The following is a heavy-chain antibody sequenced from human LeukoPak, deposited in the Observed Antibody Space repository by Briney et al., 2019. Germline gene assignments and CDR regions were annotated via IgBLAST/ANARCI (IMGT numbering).Heavy chain of an antibody. CDR2: INPNSGGT. V-gene: IGHV1-2*02. Sequence: GASVKVSCKASGYTFTDYYIHWVRQAPGQGLEWMGWINPNSGGTNYAQKFQGRVTMTRDTSISTAYMELSRLRSDDTAVYYCARGTPGPLLAFQHWGQGTLVTVSS. CDR3: ARGTPGPLLAFQH. D-gene: IGHD2-8*02. J-gene: IGHJ1*01. CDR1: GYTFTDYY.